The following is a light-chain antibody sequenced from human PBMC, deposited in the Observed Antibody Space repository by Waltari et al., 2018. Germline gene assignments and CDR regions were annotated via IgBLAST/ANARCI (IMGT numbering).Light chain of an antibody. CDR1: QDIRFS. V-gene: IGKV1-NL1*01. J-gene: IGKJ1*01. CDR3: QQYYNTPPWT. CDR2: AAS. Sequence: DIQMTQSPSSLSASVGDRVTIPCRASQDIRFSLVWYQQKPGKAPKLLLFAASRLESGGPSRFSGSGSGTEYTLTISSLQPEDFATYYCQQYYNTPPWTFGQGTKVEIK.